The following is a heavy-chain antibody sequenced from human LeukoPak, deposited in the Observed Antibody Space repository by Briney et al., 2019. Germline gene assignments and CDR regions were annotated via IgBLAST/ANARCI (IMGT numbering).Heavy chain of an antibody. Sequence: SGPTLVNPTQTLTLTCTFSGFSLSPTAVGVTWVRQPPGKALEWLALIYWNDDKHYSPSLKTRLTITKDTSKNQVVLTMTNMDPVDTATYYCAHDRAGIGFDPWGQGTLVTVSS. CDR3: AHDRAGIGFDP. J-gene: IGHJ5*02. CDR2: IYWNDDK. CDR1: GFSLSPTAVG. D-gene: IGHD3-22*01. V-gene: IGHV2-5*01.